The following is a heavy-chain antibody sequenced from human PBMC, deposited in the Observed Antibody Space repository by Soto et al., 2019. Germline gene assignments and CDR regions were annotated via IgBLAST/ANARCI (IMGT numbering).Heavy chain of an antibody. J-gene: IGHJ5*02. D-gene: IGHD6-19*01. V-gene: IGHV4-61*01. Sequence: SEPLSLTCTVSGGSVSSGSFYWSWIRQPPGRGLEWIGFIYNSRSFNYNPTLKSRVTKSVDTSKNQFSLKLSSVTAADTAVYYCAIGRGYSSGWYWFDPWGQGTLVTVSS. CDR1: GGSVSSGSFY. CDR2: IYNSRSF. CDR3: AIGRGYSSGWYWFDP.